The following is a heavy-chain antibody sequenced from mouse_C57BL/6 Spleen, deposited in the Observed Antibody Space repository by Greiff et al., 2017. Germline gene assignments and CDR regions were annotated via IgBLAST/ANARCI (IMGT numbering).Heavy chain of an antibody. Sequence: EVMLVESGGGLVKPGGSLKLSCAASGFTFSDYGMHWVRQAPEKGLEWVAYISSGSSTIYYADTVKGRFTISRDNAKTTLFLQMTSLRSEDTAMYYCARPGWITTGVDYWGQGTTLTVSS. D-gene: IGHD1-1*01. CDR3: ARPGWITTGVDY. J-gene: IGHJ2*01. V-gene: IGHV5-17*01. CDR2: ISSGSSTI. CDR1: GFTFSDYG.